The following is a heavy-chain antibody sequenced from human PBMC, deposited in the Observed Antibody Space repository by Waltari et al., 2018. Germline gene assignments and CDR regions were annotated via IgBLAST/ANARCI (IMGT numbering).Heavy chain of an antibody. J-gene: IGHJ4*02. Sequence: QVQLQESGPGLVKPSETLSLTCAVSGYSISSGYYWGWIRQPPGKGLEWIGGIYHRGCTYYNPSLKSRVTISVDTSKNQFSLKLSSVTAADTAVYYCARLEGVASPLPFFDYWGQGTLVTVSS. D-gene: IGHD2-15*01. CDR2: IYHRGCT. V-gene: IGHV4-38-2*01. CDR1: GYSISSGYY. CDR3: ARLEGVASPLPFFDY.